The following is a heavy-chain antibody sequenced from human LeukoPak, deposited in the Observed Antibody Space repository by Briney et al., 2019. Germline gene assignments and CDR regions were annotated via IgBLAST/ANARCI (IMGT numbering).Heavy chain of an antibody. CDR3: ARDWGVVPAAPTVLSDY. J-gene: IGHJ4*02. D-gene: IGHD2-2*01. CDR2: ISSSGSTI. CDR1: GFTFSDYY. V-gene: IGHV3-11*04. Sequence: GGSLRLSCAASGFTFSDYYMSWLRQAPGKGLEWVSYISSSGSTIYYADSVKGRFTISRDNAKNSLYLQMNSLRAEDTAVYYCARDWGVVPAAPTVLSDYWGQGTLVTVSS.